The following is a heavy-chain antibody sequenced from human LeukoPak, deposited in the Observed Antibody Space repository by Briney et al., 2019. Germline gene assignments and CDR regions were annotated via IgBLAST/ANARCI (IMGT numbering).Heavy chain of an antibody. D-gene: IGHD6-6*01. CDR1: GGSFSGYY. V-gene: IGHV4-34*01. CDR3: ARGRRLIAARQNSYYFDY. J-gene: IGHJ4*02. CDR2: INHSGST. Sequence: PSETLSLTCAVYGGSFSGYYWSWIRQPPGKGLEWIGEINHSGSTNYNPSLKSRVTISVDTSKNQFSLKLSSVTAADTAVYYCARGRRLIAARQNSYYFDYWGQGTLVTVSS.